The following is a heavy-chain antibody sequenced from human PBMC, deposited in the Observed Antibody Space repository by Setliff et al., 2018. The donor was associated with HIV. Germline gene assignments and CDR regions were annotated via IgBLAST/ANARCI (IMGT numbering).Heavy chain of an antibody. D-gene: IGHD2-2*01. Sequence: SVKVSCKASGGTFSEYSINWVRQAPGQGPEWLGVVFSVFRTTNYAQKFQGRVTITADDSTSTAYMELNSLRSEDTALYYCARGGRVVPAATGSNAYDIWGQGTKVTVSS. CDR2: VFSVFRTT. CDR1: GGTFSEYS. V-gene: IGHV1-69*13. CDR3: ARGGRVVPAATGSNAYDI. J-gene: IGHJ3*02.